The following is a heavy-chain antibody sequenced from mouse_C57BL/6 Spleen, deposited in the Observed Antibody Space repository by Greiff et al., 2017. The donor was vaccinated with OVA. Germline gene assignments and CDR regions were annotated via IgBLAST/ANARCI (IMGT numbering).Heavy chain of an antibody. D-gene: IGHD1-1*01. V-gene: IGHV1-15*01. CDR1: GYTFTDYE. CDR2: IDPETGGT. J-gene: IGHJ4*01. CDR3: TGSSSSYAMDY. Sequence: VQLQQSGAELVRPGASVTLSCKASGYTFTDYEMHWVKQTPVHGLEWIGAIDPETGGTAYNQKFKGKAILTADKSSSTAYMELRSLTSEDSAVYYCTGSSSSYAMDYWGQGTSVTVSS.